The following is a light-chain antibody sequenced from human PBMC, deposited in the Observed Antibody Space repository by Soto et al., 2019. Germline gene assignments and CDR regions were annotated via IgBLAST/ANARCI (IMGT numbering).Light chain of an antibody. CDR2: GAS. J-gene: IGKJ5*01. Sequence: DIVMTQSPATLSVSPGERATLSYRASQSMSNNLAWYQQKPGQAPRLLIYGASTRDTGIPDRFSGSGSGTEFTLTISSLQSEDFAIYYCQQYHNWPPFTFGQGTRLEIK. CDR3: QQYHNWPPFT. V-gene: IGKV3-15*01. CDR1: QSMSNN.